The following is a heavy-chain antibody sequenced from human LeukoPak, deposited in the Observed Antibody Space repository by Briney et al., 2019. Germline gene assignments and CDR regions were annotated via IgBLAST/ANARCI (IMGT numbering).Heavy chain of an antibody. Sequence: GGSLSLSCAASGFTLSSYGILWVHQAPGKGLEWVAVIWYDGSNKYYADSVKGRFTISRDQSKNTVYSQMNSLRADDTAVYYCAILGSGWAIDYWGQGTLVTVSS. CDR1: GFTLSSYG. CDR2: IWYDGSNK. D-gene: IGHD6-19*01. V-gene: IGHV3-33*01. CDR3: AILGSGWAIDY. J-gene: IGHJ4*02.